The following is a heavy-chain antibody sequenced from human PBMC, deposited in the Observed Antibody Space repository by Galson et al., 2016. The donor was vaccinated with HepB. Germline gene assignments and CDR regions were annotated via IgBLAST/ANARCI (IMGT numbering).Heavy chain of an antibody. J-gene: IGHJ1*01. Sequence: SGAEVKKPGESLRISCKGSGFRFTMYWISWLRQTPDKGLEWMGRIDPSDGTTNYSPSFQGHVTISVDESVNTAYIQWSGLKTSDNAMYFCATAPRQDTPELLHNWGQGTLLIVSS. V-gene: IGHV5-10-1*01. CDR2: IDPSDGTT. D-gene: IGHD2-21*01. CDR1: GFRFTMYW. CDR3: ATAPRQDTPELLHN.